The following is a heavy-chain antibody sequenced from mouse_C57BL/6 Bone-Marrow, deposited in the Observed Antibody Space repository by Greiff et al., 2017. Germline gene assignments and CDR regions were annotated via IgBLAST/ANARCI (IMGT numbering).Heavy chain of an antibody. CDR2: IYPGSGNT. D-gene: IGHD1-1*01. Sequence: QVHVKQSGAELVRPGASVKLSCKASGYTFTDYYINWVKQRPGQGLEWIARIYPGSGNTYYNEKFKGKATLTAEKSSSTAYMQLSSLTSEDSAVYFCARLGLFITTVVDYWGQGTTLTVSS. CDR1: GYTFTDYY. J-gene: IGHJ2*01. V-gene: IGHV1-76*01. CDR3: ARLGLFITTVVDY.